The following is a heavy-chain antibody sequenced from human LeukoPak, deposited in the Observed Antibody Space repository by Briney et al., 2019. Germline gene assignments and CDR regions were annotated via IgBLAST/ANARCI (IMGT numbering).Heavy chain of an antibody. CDR1: GGSISSSSYY. CDR3: ARQGDSSGYYYPSFDY. D-gene: IGHD3-22*01. V-gene: IGHV4-39*01. J-gene: IGHJ4*02. CDR2: IYYSGST. Sequence: PSETLSLTCTVSGGSISSSSYYWGWIRQPPGKGLEWIGSIYYSGSTYYNPSLKSRVTISVDTSKNQFSLKLSSVTAADTAVYYCARQGDSSGYYYPSFDYWGQGTLVTVSS.